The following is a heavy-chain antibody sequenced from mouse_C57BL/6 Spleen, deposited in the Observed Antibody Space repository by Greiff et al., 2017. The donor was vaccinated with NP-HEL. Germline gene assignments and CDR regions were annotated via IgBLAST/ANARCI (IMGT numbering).Heavy chain of an antibody. J-gene: IGHJ4*01. CDR2: ISSGSSTI. CDR3: ARRYDGYAMDY. Sequence: EVKLVESGGGLVKPGGSLKLSCAASGFTFSDYGMHWVRQAPEKGLEWVAYISSGSSTIDYADTVTGRFTISRYNAKNTLFLQRTSLSYEDTAMYYCARRYDGYAMDYWGQGTSVTVSS. D-gene: IGHD2-14*01. V-gene: IGHV5-17*01. CDR1: GFTFSDYG.